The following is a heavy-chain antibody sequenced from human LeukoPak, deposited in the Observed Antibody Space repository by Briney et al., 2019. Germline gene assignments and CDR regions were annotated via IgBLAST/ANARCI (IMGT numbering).Heavy chain of an antibody. D-gene: IGHD6-19*01. V-gene: IGHV1-18*01. CDR3: AREEAVAGHDY. CDR1: GYSFTSYG. CDR2: ISAYNGNT. J-gene: IGHJ4*02. Sequence: ASVKVSCKASGYSFTSYGITWVRQAPGQGLEWMGWISAYNGNTNYAQKLQGRVTMTTDTSTSTAYMELRSLRSDDTAVYYCAREEAVAGHDYWGQGTLVTVSS.